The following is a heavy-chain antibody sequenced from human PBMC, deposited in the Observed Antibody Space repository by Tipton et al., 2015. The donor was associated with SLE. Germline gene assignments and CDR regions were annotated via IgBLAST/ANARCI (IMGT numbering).Heavy chain of an antibody. D-gene: IGHD3-22*01. V-gene: IGHV1-8*02. CDR3: ARGGSYYDTSGYFYYFDN. J-gene: IGHJ4*02. Sequence: QVQLVQSGAEVKKPGASVKVSCKASGYTFSSSAISWVRQAPGQGLEWMGWMNANSGNTDYAQKFQGRVTMTRDTSISTAYMELSSLRSEDTTVYYCARGGSYYDTSGYFYYFDNWGQGTLVTVSS. CDR2: MNANSGNT. CDR1: GYTFSSSA.